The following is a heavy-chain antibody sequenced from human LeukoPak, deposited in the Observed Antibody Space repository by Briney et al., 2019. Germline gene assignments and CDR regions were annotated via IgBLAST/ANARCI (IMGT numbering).Heavy chain of an antibody. J-gene: IGHJ4*02. D-gene: IGHD6-6*01. V-gene: IGHV3-48*04. CDR3: ARDLGYEYSSSSPPGH. Sequence: PGGSLRLSCAASGFTFSSYSMNWVRQAPGKGLEWVSYISSSSSTIYYADSVKGRFTISRDNAKNSLYLQMNSLRAEDTAVYYCARDLGYEYSSSSPPGHWGQGTLVTVSS. CDR2: ISSSSSTI. CDR1: GFTFSSYS.